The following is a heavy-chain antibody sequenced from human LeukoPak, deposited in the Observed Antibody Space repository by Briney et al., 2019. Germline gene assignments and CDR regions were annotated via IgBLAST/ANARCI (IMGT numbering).Heavy chain of an antibody. CDR3: ARAPITSPFYFDY. V-gene: IGHV3-20*04. Sequence: GSLRLSCTASGFAFDAHGMSWVRQVPGKGLEWVSGINWSGGSTGYADPLRGRFIISRDNAKNSLYLQMDSLRAEDTALYYCARAPITSPFYFDYWGQGTLVTVSS. CDR2: INWSGGST. D-gene: IGHD2-2*01. CDR1: GFAFDAHG. J-gene: IGHJ4*02.